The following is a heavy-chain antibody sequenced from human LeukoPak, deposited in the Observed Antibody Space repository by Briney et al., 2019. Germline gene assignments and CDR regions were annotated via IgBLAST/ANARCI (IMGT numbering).Heavy chain of an antibody. CDR2: ISSSSSYI. J-gene: IGHJ4*02. CDR1: GFTFSSYS. Sequence: GGSLRLSCAASGFTFSSYSMNWVRQAPGKGLEWVSSISSSSSYIYYADSVKGRFTISRDDAKNSLYLQMNSLRAEDTAVYYCARDKAVGSYYYDSSGYYSYWGQGTLVTVSS. V-gene: IGHV3-21*01. CDR3: ARDKAVGSYYYDSSGYYSY. D-gene: IGHD3-22*01.